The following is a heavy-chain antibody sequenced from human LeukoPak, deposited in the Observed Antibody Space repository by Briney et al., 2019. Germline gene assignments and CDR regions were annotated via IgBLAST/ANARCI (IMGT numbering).Heavy chain of an antibody. CDR1: GFIFSGYY. Sequence: PGGSLRHSCATSGFIFSGYYMSWIRQAPGKGLEWVSYISGSGNDISYADSVKGRFTISRDNAKGSLYLQMNSLRAADTAVYYCGTHAGRTGSDDWGQGTLVTVSS. J-gene: IGHJ4*02. D-gene: IGHD3/OR15-3a*01. CDR2: ISGSGNDI. V-gene: IGHV3-11*01. CDR3: GTHAGRTGSDD.